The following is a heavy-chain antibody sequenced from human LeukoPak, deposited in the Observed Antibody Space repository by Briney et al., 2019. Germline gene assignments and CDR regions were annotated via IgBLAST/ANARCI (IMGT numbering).Heavy chain of an antibody. Sequence: PGGSLRLSCAGSGFTFSSDSMNWVRQAPGKGLEWVSYISSSGNTKHYVDSVKGRFTISRDNAKNSVYLQMNSLRAEDTAVYYCASGDYFEFDYWGQGTLVTVPS. V-gene: IGHV3-48*01. CDR3: ASGDYFEFDY. D-gene: IGHD3-22*01. CDR2: ISSSGNTK. CDR1: GFTFSSDS. J-gene: IGHJ4*02.